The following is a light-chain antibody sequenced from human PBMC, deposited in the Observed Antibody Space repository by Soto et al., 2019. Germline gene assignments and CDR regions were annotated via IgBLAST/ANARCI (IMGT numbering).Light chain of an antibody. V-gene: IGKV1-5*03. Sequence: DIQMTQSPSTLSASVGDRVTITCRASQSISSWLAWYQQKPGKAPKLLIYKASSLESGAPSRFSGSGSGTEFTLTISSLQPDDSATYYCQQYTSYWTFGQGTNAHIK. CDR2: KAS. CDR3: QQYTSYWT. J-gene: IGKJ1*01. CDR1: QSISSW.